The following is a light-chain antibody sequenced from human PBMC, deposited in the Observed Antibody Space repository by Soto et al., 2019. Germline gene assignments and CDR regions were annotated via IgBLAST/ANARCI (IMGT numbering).Light chain of an antibody. Sequence: EIVLTQSPATLSLSPGERATLSCRASQSVSSYLAWYQQKPDQAPRLLIYDASNRATGIPARFSGSGSGTDFTLTISSLEPEDFAVYYCQQRSNWPLITFGXGTRLEIK. CDR3: QQRSNWPLIT. V-gene: IGKV3-11*01. CDR2: DAS. CDR1: QSVSSY. J-gene: IGKJ5*01.